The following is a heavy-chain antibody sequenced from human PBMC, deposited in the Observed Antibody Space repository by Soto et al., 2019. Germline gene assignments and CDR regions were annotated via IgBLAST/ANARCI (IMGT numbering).Heavy chain of an antibody. Sequence: SVKVSCKASGGTFSSYAISWVRQAPGQGLEWMGGIIPIFGTADYAQKFQGRVTITADKSTSTAYMELSSLRSEDTAVYYCARTPMVRGVIITYFDYWGQGTLVTVSS. D-gene: IGHD3-10*01. CDR3: ARTPMVRGVIITYFDY. CDR2: IIPIFGTA. J-gene: IGHJ4*02. V-gene: IGHV1-69*06. CDR1: GGTFSSYA.